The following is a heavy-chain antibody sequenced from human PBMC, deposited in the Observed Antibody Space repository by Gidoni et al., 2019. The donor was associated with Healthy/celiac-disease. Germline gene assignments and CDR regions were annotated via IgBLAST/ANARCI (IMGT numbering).Heavy chain of an antibody. CDR3: ARESGYYDSSGYYYVSDAFDI. CDR2: ISSSSSTI. D-gene: IGHD3-22*01. CDR1: GFTFSSYR. Sequence: EVQLVESGGGLVQPGGSLRLSFAASGFTFSSYRMNWVRQAPGKGLEWVSYISSSSSTIYYADSVKGRFTISRDNAKNSLYLQMNSLRDEDTAVYYCARESGYYDSSGYYYVSDAFDIWGQGTMVTVSS. V-gene: IGHV3-48*02. J-gene: IGHJ3*02.